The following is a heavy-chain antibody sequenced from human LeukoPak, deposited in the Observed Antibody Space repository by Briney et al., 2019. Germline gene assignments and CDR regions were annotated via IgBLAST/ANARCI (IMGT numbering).Heavy chain of an antibody. D-gene: IGHD6-13*01. J-gene: IGHJ4*02. V-gene: IGHV3-21*01. CDR1: GFTFSSYS. CDR2: ISSSSSYI. CDR3: ASNLEPYSSSWYLY. Sequence: GGSLRLSCAASGFTFSSYSMNWVRQASGKGLEWVSSISSSSSYIYYADSVKGRFTISRDNAKNSLYLQMNSLRAEDTAVYYCASNLEPYSSSWYLYWGQGTLVTVSS.